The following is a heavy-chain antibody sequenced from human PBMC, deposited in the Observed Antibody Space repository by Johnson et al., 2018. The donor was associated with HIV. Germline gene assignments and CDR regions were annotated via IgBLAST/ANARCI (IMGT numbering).Heavy chain of an antibody. CDR2: INWSGDST. V-gene: IGHV3-20*04. D-gene: IGHD6-13*01. Sequence: VQLVESGGGIVRPGGSLRLSCVASGFTFDDYGMSWVRQGPGKGLEWVTGINWSGDSTEYADSVKGRFTVSRDNARNSLYLQINGLRAEDPAFYYCARGKGAAAGLDAFDIWGQGTMVTVSS. CDR3: ARGKGAAAGLDAFDI. J-gene: IGHJ3*02. CDR1: GFTFDDYG.